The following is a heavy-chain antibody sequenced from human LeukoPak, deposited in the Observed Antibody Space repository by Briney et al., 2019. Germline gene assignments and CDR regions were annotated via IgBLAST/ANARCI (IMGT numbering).Heavy chain of an antibody. CDR1: GGSISSYY. CDR3: ARRRLVRVWWFDP. CDR2: INDGGST. V-gene: IGHV4-59*12. D-gene: IGHD6-19*01. J-gene: IGHJ5*02. Sequence: SETLSLTCTVSGGSISSYYWSWLRQPPGKGLEWIGYINDGGSTNYNPSLKSRVTISVDTSKNQFSLKLSSVTAADTAVYYCARRRLVRVWWFDPWGQGTLVTVSS.